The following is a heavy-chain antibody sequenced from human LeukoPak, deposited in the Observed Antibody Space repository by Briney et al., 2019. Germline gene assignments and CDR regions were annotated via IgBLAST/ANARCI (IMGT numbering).Heavy chain of an antibody. V-gene: IGHV3-7*01. J-gene: IGHJ3*01. D-gene: IGHD6-19*01. CDR1: GFTFSSYA. CDR3: ARISGGWSRGAFDV. Sequence: PGRSLRLSCAASGFTFSSYAMHWVRQAPGKGLEWVANIKQDGSENYYVDSVRGRFTISRDNARNSLYLQMNSLRAEDTAVYYCARISGGWSRGAFDVWGQGTMVTVSS. CDR2: IKQDGSEN.